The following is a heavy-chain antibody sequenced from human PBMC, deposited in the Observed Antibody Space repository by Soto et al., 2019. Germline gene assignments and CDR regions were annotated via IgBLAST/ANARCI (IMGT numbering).Heavy chain of an antibody. CDR3: ANSWFYYYYGVNV. CDR1: GFTFSSYW. V-gene: IGHV3-74*01. D-gene: IGHD1-26*01. CDR2: INSDGSST. J-gene: IGHJ6*02. Sequence: PGGSLRLSCAASGFTFSSYWMHWVRQAPGKGLVWVSRINSDGSSTSYADSVKGRFTISRDNSKNTLYLQMNSLRAEDTAVYFCANSWFYYYYGVNVWGQGTTVTVSS.